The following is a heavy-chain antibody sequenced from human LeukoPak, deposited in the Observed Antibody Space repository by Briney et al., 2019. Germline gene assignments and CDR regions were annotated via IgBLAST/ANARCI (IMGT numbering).Heavy chain of an antibody. Sequence: GESLQISCKGSGYSFTGYWIGWVRQMPGKGLEWMGIIYPGDSDTRYSPSFQGQVTISADKSISTAYLQWSSLKASDTAMYYCARHRAVAGTPFDYWGQGTLVTVSS. D-gene: IGHD6-19*01. J-gene: IGHJ4*02. CDR3: ARHRAVAGTPFDY. CDR1: GYSFTGYW. CDR2: IYPGDSDT. V-gene: IGHV5-51*01.